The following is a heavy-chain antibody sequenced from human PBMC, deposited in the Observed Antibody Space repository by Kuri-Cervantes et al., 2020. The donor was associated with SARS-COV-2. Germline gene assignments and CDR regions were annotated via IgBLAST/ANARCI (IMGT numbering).Heavy chain of an antibody. CDR1: GFTFSSYW. CDR3: TRLGGLIDY. V-gene: IGHV3-7*03. Sequence: GESLKISCAASGFTFSSYWMSWVRQAPGKGLEWVANIKQDGSEKYYVDSVKGRFTISRDNAKNSLYLQMNSLKTEDTAVYYCTRLGGLIDYWGQGTLVTVSS. J-gene: IGHJ4*02. D-gene: IGHD2-15*01. CDR2: IKQDGSEK.